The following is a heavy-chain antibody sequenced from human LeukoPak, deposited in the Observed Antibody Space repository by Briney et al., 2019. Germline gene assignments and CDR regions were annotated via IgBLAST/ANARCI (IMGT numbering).Heavy chain of an antibody. Sequence: GASVNVSCKASVYTFTSYDIHWVRQATGQGLEWMGWMNPNSGNTGYAQKYQGRVTMTRNSSITTAYMELSSLRSEDTAVYYCARRHGRCSDGSCYYPDYWGQGTLVTVSS. J-gene: IGHJ4*02. V-gene: IGHV1-8*01. CDR3: ARRHGRCSDGSCYYPDY. CDR2: MNPNSGNT. D-gene: IGHD2-15*01. CDR1: VYTFTSYD.